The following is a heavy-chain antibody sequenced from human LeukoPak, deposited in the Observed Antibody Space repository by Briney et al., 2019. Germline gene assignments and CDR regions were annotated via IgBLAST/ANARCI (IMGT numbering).Heavy chain of an antibody. CDR1: GGYIITSDHY. D-gene: IGHD4-23*01. CDR3: ARERYYYGGKTWFDP. Sequence: SETLSLTCSVSGGYIITSDHYWGWIRQPPGKGLEWIGSIYYTGSTSTNPFFKSRVTVSVDTSKNQFSLNLTSVTAADTAVYYCARERYYYGGKTWFDPWGQGTLVAVSS. CDR2: IYYTGST. V-gene: IGHV4-39*07. J-gene: IGHJ5*02.